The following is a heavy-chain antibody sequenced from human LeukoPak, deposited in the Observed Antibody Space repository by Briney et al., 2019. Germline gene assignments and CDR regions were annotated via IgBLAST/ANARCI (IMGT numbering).Heavy chain of an antibody. Sequence: ASVKVSCKASGYTFTGYYMHWVRQASGQGLEWMGWINPNSGGTNYAQKLQGRVTMTTDTSTSTAYMELRSLRSDDTAVYYCARDRPLVRWLDDAFDIWGQGTMVTVSS. CDR2: INPNSGGT. D-gene: IGHD3-10*01. V-gene: IGHV1-2*02. CDR3: ARDRPLVRWLDDAFDI. CDR1: GYTFTGYY. J-gene: IGHJ3*02.